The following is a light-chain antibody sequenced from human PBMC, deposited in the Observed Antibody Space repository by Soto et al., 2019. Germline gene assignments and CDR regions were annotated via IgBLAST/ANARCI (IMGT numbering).Light chain of an antibody. CDR1: QSISSW. J-gene: IGKJ1*01. CDR2: RAS. Sequence: DIQMTQSPSTLSASVGDRVTITCRASQSISSWLAWYQQKPGKAPNLLIYRASSLESGVPSRFSGSGSGTEFTLTISSLQPDDFATYYCQHHNSYPLTFGQGTKVDIK. V-gene: IGKV1-5*03. CDR3: QHHNSYPLT.